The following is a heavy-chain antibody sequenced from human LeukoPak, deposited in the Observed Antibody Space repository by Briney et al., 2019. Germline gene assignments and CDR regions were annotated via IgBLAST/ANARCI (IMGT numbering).Heavy chain of an antibody. CDR3: TTSLAGAVTAVYPFDN. D-gene: IGHD2-21*02. J-gene: IGHJ4*02. Sequence: GGSLRLSCAASGFTVTTNYMTWVRQAPGKGRGWVGRFKCKTDGGTTDYAAAVKGRITISRDDSTNTLHQQMNSLKTEDTAVYYCTTSLAGAVTAVYPFDNWGQGTLVTV. V-gene: IGHV3-15*01. CDR1: GFTVTTNY. CDR2: FKCKTDGGTT.